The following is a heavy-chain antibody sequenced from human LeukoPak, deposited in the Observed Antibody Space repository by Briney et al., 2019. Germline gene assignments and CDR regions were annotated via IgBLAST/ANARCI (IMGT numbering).Heavy chain of an antibody. CDR2: INHSGST. Sequence: PSETLSLTCAVYGGSFSGYYWSWIRQPPGKGLEWIGEINHSGSTNYNPSLKSRVTISVDTSKNQFSLKLSSATAADTAVYYCARGYGSGSPLRYWGQGTLVTVSS. CDR3: ARGYGSGSPLRY. CDR1: GGSFSGYY. V-gene: IGHV4-34*01. J-gene: IGHJ4*02. D-gene: IGHD3-10*01.